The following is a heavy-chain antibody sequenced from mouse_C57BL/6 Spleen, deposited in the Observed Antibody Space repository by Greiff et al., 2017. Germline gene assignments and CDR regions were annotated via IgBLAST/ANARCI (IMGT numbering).Heavy chain of an antibody. CDR1: GFTFTDYY. D-gene: IGHD1-1*01. CDR2: IRNKANGYTT. Sequence: EVKLMESGGGLVQPGASLRLSCAASGFTFTDYYMSWVRQPPGKTPEWLALIRNKANGYTTEYTASVQGRFTSSRDNSKNILYHQMNTLRAEDSATYYCVRAVRYYGSFDYRGQGTPLTVSS. CDR3: VRAVRYYGSFDY. J-gene: IGHJ2*01. V-gene: IGHV7-4*01.